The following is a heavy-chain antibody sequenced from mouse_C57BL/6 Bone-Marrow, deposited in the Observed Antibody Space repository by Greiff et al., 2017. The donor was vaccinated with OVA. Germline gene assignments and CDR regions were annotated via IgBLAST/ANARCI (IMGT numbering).Heavy chain of an antibody. Sequence: VQLQASGPGLVAPSQSLSITCTVSGISLTSYGVDWVRQPPGKGLEWLGVIWGGGSTTSNSALMSRPSISKDNSKSQVFLKMNSLQTDDTAMYYCAKHGGGSSGSPCAYWGQGTLVTVSA. CDR3: AKHGGGSSGSPCAY. V-gene: IGHV2-9*01. D-gene: IGHD3-2*02. CDR2: IWGGGST. J-gene: IGHJ3*01. CDR1: GISLTSYG.